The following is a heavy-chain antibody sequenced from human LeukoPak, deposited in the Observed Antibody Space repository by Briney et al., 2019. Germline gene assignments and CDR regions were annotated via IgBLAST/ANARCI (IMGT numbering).Heavy chain of an antibody. CDR3: AKDARRSDGWYFFDH. D-gene: IGHD6-19*01. V-gene: IGHV3-23*01. Sequence: GGSLRLPCAASGFAFSSLAMGWVREAPGKGLEWVSVISDSGDTTYYADSVKGRFTISRDNSKNTLYLQMNSLRAEDTAIYYCAKDARRSDGWYFFDHWGQGALVTVSS. J-gene: IGHJ4*02. CDR1: GFAFSSLA. CDR2: ISDSGDTT.